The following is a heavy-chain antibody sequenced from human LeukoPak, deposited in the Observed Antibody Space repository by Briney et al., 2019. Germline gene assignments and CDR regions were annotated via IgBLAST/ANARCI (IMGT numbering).Heavy chain of an antibody. J-gene: IGHJ4*02. CDR1: GYSFTSYW. CDR2: IDPSDSDI. V-gene: IGHV5-51*01. CDR3: ARQTAMGRSGDY. D-gene: IGHD7-27*01. Sequence: GEALKISCKASGYSFTSYWIGWVRQMPGKGLEWMGIIDPSDSDIRYTPSFQGQVTISADRSLSTAYLQWNSLKASDTAIYYCARQTAMGRSGDYWGQGTLVTVSS.